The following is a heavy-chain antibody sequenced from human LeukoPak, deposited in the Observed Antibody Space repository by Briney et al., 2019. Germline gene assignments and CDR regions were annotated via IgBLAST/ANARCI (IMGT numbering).Heavy chain of an antibody. J-gene: IGHJ4*02. Sequence: GGSLRLSCAASGFTVSSNYMSWVRQAPGKGLEWVSVIYSGGSTYYADSVKGRFTISRDNSKNTLYLQMNSLRAEDTAVYYCARATDCSSTSCSDYWGQGTLVTVSS. CDR1: GFTVSSNY. CDR3: ARATDCSSTSCSDY. CDR2: IYSGGST. V-gene: IGHV3-53*01. D-gene: IGHD2-2*01.